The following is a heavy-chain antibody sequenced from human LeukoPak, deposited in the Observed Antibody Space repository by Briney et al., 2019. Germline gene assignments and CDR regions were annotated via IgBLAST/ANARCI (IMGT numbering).Heavy chain of an antibody. J-gene: IGHJ6*02. CDR3: ARDWSYYYGMDV. CDR1: GFTFDDYA. CDR2: ISWNSGSI. V-gene: IGHV3-9*01. Sequence: GRSLRLSCAASGFTFDDYAMHWVRQAPGKGLEWVSGISWNSGSIGYADSVKGRFTISRDNAENSLYLQMNNLTAEDTAVYYCARDWSYYYGMDVWGQGTTVTVSS.